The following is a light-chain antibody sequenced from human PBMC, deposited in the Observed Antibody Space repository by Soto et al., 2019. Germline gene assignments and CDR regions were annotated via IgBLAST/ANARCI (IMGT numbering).Light chain of an antibody. CDR2: KVS. J-gene: IGKJ1*01. Sequence: DVVMTQSPLSLPVTLGQPASISCRSSHSLVYSDGNIYLNWFQLRPGQSPRRLIYKVSDRDSGVPDKFSGSGSGTDFELEISRVEAEDVGLYYCMQGTHWQWTFGQGTKVEIK. CDR1: HSLVYSDGNIY. V-gene: IGKV2-30*01. CDR3: MQGTHWQWT.